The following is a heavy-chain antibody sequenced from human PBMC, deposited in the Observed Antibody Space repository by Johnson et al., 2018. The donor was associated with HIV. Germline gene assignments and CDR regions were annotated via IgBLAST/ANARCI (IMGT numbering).Heavy chain of an antibody. V-gene: IGHV3-30*02. Sequence: QVLLVESGGGVVQPGGSLRLSCAASGFTFSSYGMHWVRQAPGKGLEWVAFIRYDGSNKYYAASVKGRFTISRDNSKNTLYLQMNSLRAEDTAVYYCAKAQTSHSAFDIWGQGTMVTVSS. CDR2: IRYDGSNK. J-gene: IGHJ3*02. CDR1: GFTFSSYG. CDR3: AKAQTSHSAFDI. D-gene: IGHD1/OR15-1a*01.